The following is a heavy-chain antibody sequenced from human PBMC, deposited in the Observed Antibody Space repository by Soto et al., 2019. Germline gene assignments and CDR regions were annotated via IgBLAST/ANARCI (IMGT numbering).Heavy chain of an antibody. J-gene: IGHJ6*02. CDR1: GYTFTSYG. V-gene: IGHV1-18*01. CDR2: ISAYNGNT. D-gene: IGHD2-15*01. CDR3: ARAGIVVVVAAMTYYYYYGMDV. Sequence: QVQLVQSGAEVKKPGASVKVSCKASGYTFTSYGISWVRQAPGQGLEWMGWISAYNGNTNYAQKLQGRVTMTTDTSTSTAYMELRSLRSDDTAVYYFARAGIVVVVAAMTYYYYYGMDVWGQGTTVTVSS.